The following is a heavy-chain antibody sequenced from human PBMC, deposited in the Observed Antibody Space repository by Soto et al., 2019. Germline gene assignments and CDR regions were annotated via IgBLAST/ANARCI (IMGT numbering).Heavy chain of an antibody. J-gene: IGHJ4*02. CDR1: GFTFISYA. CDR2: ISGSGGST. Sequence: QPGGSLRLSCAASGFTFISYAMSWVRQAPGKGLEWVSAISGSGGSTYYADSVKGRFTISRDNSKNTLYLQMNSLRAEDTAVYYCAKDLPTGIAVAETFDYWGQGTLVTVSS. V-gene: IGHV3-23*01. D-gene: IGHD6-19*01. CDR3: AKDLPTGIAVAETFDY.